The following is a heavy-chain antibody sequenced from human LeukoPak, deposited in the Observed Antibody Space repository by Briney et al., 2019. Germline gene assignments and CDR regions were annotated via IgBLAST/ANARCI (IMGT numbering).Heavy chain of an antibody. V-gene: IGHV7-4-1*02. CDR2: INTNTGNP. Sequence: ASVTVSCKASGYTFTSYAMNWVRQAPGQGLEWMGWINTNTGNPTYAQGFTGRFVFSLDTSVSTAYLQISSLKAEDTAVYYCVRDPASESYDFWSGYYTGRNNWFDPWGQGTLVTVSS. D-gene: IGHD3-3*01. CDR1: GYTFTSYA. CDR3: VRDPASESYDFWSGYYTGRNNWFDP. J-gene: IGHJ5*02.